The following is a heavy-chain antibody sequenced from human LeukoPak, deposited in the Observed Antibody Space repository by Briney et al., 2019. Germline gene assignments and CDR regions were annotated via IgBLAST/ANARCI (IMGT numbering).Heavy chain of an antibody. CDR2: INPSGGST. D-gene: IGHD6-19*01. CDR1: GYTFTSYY. Sequence: ASVKVSCKASGYTFTSYYMHWVRQAPGQGLEWMGIINPSGGSTSYAQKFQGRVTMTRDMSTSTVYMELSSLRSEDPAVYYCARGTRSSGWPRTPYFDYWGQGTLVTVSS. V-gene: IGHV1-46*01. J-gene: IGHJ4*02. CDR3: ARGTRSSGWPRTPYFDY.